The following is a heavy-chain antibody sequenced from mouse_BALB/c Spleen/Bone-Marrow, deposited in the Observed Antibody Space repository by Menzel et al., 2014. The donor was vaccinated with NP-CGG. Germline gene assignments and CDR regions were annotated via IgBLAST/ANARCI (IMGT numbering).Heavy chain of an antibody. CDR1: GFNIKDTY. D-gene: IGHD2-14*01. J-gene: IGHJ1*01. Sequence: VQLQQSGAELVKPGASVKLSCTASGFNIKDTYLHWVKQRPEQGLDWIGRIDPASGNTKYDPKFQGKATITADTSSNTAYLQLSSLTSEDTDVYYCASYRYGWYFDVWGAGTTVTVSS. CDR3: ASYRYGWYFDV. CDR2: IDPASGNT. V-gene: IGHV14-3*02.